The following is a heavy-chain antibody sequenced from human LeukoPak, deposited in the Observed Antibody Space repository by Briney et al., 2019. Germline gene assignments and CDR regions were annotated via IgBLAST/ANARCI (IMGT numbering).Heavy chain of an antibody. D-gene: IGHD6-19*01. Sequence: PGGSLGLSCAASGFAFSSFAMGWVRQSPGKGLEWLSTINRGGNTTFYADSVKGRFTISRDNAKNTLYLHMDSLRPDDTAIYSCTKELHVAVAVADYYYFYMDVWGRGTAVSVSS. CDR1: GFAFSSFA. J-gene: IGHJ6*03. CDR3: TKELHVAVAVADYYYFYMDV. CDR2: INRGGNTT. V-gene: IGHV3-23*01.